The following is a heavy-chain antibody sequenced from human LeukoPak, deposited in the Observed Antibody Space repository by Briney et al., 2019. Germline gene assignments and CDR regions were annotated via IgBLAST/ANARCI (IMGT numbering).Heavy chain of an antibody. Sequence: SVKLTCKSSGGTFSSYAISRMRQAPAQGLEWMGGIIPIFGTANYAQKFQGRVTITADESTSTAYMELSSLRSEDTAVYYCARGIPRDYGGNVIWGQGTLVTVSS. V-gene: IGHV1-69*13. J-gene: IGHJ4*02. D-gene: IGHD4-23*01. CDR1: GGTFSSYA. CDR2: IIPIFGTA. CDR3: ARGIPRDYGGNVI.